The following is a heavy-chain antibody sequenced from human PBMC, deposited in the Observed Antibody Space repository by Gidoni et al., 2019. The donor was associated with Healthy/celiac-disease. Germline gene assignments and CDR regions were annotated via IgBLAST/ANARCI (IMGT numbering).Heavy chain of an antibody. CDR3: AREQIAAAAAIFDY. D-gene: IGHD6-13*01. Sequence: QVQLQQWVAGLLTPSETLSLTCAVYGGSFSGYYWSSIRQPPGKGLEWIGEINHSGSTNYNPSLKSRVTISVDTSKNQFSLKLSSVTAADTAVYYCAREQIAAAAAIFDYWGQGTLVTVSS. CDR1: GGSFSGYY. CDR2: INHSGST. J-gene: IGHJ4*02. V-gene: IGHV4-34*01.